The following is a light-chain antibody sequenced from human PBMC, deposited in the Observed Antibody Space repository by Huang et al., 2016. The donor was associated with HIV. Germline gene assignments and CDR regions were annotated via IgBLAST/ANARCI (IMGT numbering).Light chain of an antibody. CDR2: DAS. Sequence: EIVLTQSPATLSLSPGESATLSCRASPNVSSYLAWYQQKPGQAPRLLIYDASNRATGIPARFSGSGSGTDFTLTISSLEPEDFAVYYCQQRSIWPWTFGQGTKVEIK. J-gene: IGKJ1*01. CDR1: PNVSSY. V-gene: IGKV3-11*01. CDR3: QQRSIWPWT.